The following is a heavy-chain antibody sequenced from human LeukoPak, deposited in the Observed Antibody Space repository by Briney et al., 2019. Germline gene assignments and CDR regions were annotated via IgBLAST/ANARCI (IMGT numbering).Heavy chain of an antibody. Sequence: GGSLRLSCAASGFTFSSYSMNWVRQAPGKGLEWVSYISSSSSTIYYADSVKGRFTISRDNAKNSRYLQMNSLRSEDTAVYYCARGSGSSWYSYWGQGTLVTVSS. CDR1: GFTFSSYS. CDR3: ARGSGSSWYSY. J-gene: IGHJ4*02. V-gene: IGHV3-48*01. CDR2: ISSSSSTI. D-gene: IGHD6-13*01.